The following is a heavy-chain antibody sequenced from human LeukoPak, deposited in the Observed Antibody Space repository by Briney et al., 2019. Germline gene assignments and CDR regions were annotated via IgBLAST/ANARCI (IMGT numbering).Heavy chain of an antibody. CDR3: GRETIAATGTSVFFDY. CDR1: GASVSSSGYY. CDR2: IYHSGST. Sequence: SETLSLTCTVSGASVSSSGYYWTWIRQPPGKGLEWIGYIYHSGSTNYNPSLKSRVTISLDTSKNQFSLKLTSITAADTAIYYCGRETIAATGTSVFFDYWGQGTLVTVSS. V-gene: IGHV4-61*08. J-gene: IGHJ4*02. D-gene: IGHD6-13*01.